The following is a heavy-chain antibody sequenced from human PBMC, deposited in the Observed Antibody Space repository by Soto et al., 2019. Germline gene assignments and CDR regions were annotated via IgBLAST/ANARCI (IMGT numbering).Heavy chain of an antibody. CDR1: GFSLTTSGVG. V-gene: IGHV2-5*02. CDR2: IYWDDDK. CDR3: AHHPYYGLGSYSFDY. J-gene: IGHJ4*02. Sequence: QITLKESGPTLVRPTQTLTLTCTFSGFSLTTSGVGVGCIRQPPGKALEWLAVIYWDDDKRYSSSLKSRLTNTTDPPKNQVVLTMTNMDPVDTATYYCAHHPYYGLGSYSFDYWGQGTLVTVSS. D-gene: IGHD3-10*01.